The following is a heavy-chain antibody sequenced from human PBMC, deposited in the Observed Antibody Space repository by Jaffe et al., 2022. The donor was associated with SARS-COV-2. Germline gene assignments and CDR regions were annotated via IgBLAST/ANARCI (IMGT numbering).Heavy chain of an antibody. V-gene: IGHV3-21*01. Sequence: EVQLVESGGGLVKPGGSLRLSCAASGFTFSSYSMNWVRQAPGKGLEWVSSISSSSSYIYYADSVKGRFTISRDNAKNSLYLQMNSLRAEDTAVYYCARVVVVVTSPLADAFDIWGQGTMVTVSS. CDR2: ISSSSSYI. D-gene: IGHD3-22*01. CDR1: GFTFSSYS. CDR3: ARVVVVVTSPLADAFDI. J-gene: IGHJ3*02.